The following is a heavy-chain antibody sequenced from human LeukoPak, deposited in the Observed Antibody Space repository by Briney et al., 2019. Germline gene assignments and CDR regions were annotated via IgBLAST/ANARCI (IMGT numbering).Heavy chain of an antibody. V-gene: IGHV1-2*02. CDR2: INPNSGGT. D-gene: IGHD6-19*01. Sequence: ASVKVSCKASGYTFTGYYMHWVRQAPGQGLEWMGWINPNSGGTNYAQKFQGRVTMTRDTSISTAYMELSRLRSDDTAVYYCARVLSGGIAVAGTLDYWGQGTLVTVSS. J-gene: IGHJ4*02. CDR3: ARVLSGGIAVAGTLDY. CDR1: GYTFTGYY.